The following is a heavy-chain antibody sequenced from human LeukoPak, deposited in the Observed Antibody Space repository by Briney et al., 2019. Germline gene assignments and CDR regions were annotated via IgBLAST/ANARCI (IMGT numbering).Heavy chain of an antibody. J-gene: IGHJ4*02. D-gene: IGHD6-6*01. CDR2: VYYTGST. CDR1: GGSISSSSYY. V-gene: IGHV4-39*01. Sequence: SETLSLTCTVSGGSISSSSYYWGWIRQPPGKGLEWIGSVYYTGSTYYNPSLKSRVTISVDTSKNQFSLKLSSVSAADTAVYYCARHGGYSSSSLAYWGQGTLVTVS. CDR3: ARHGGYSSSSLAY.